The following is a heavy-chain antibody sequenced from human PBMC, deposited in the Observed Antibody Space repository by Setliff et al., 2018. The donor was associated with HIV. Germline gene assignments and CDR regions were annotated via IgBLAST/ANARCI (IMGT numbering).Heavy chain of an antibody. Sequence: SCAASGFTFSSYAMSWVRQAPGKGLEWVSAISGSGGSTYYADSVKGRFTISRDNSKNTLYLQTNSLRAEDTAVYYCAKDYKDSSSWYDAFDIWGQGTMVTVSS. J-gene: IGHJ3*02. D-gene: IGHD6-13*01. V-gene: IGHV3-23*01. CDR2: ISGSGGST. CDR3: AKDYKDSSSWYDAFDI. CDR1: GFTFSSYA.